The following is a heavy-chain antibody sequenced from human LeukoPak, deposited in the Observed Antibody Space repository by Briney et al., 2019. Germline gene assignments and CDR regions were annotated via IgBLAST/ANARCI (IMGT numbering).Heavy chain of an antibody. Sequence: SETLSRTGTVSGGAISIYYWSWIRQPAGKGLEGRGRIYSSGSTNYNPSLKSRVTMSVDTYKNQFSLKLSSVTAADTAVYYCARGQYHLLYWYFDLWGRGTLVTVSS. V-gene: IGHV4-4*07. CDR2: IYSSGST. CDR3: ARGQYHLLYWYFDL. CDR1: GGAISIYY. J-gene: IGHJ2*01. D-gene: IGHD2-2*01.